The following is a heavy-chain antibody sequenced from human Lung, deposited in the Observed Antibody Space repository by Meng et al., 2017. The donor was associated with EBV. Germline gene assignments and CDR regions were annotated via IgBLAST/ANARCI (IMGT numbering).Heavy chain of an antibody. CDR1: GVSISSNIR. CDR2: IDDSGST. D-gene: IGHD1-26*01. CDR3: ARGKQDAWELLAY. Sequence: QGQRQESGPGLVKLSGTLSLTCGVSGVSISSNIRWTWVRQPPGKGLEWIGDIDDSGSTNYNPSLNSRISISLDKSKNHFSLKVNSVTAADTAVYYCARGKQDAWELLAYWGQGALVTVSS. V-gene: IGHV4-4*02. J-gene: IGHJ4*02.